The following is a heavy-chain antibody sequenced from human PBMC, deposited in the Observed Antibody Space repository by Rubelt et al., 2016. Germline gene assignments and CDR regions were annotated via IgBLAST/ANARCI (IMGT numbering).Heavy chain of an antibody. J-gene: IGHJ5*02. CDR1: GFIFTNYA. Sequence: EVQLLESGGNFIQPGGSLRLSCAASGFIFTNYAMDWVRQAPGKGLEWVGRTRNKANSYTTEYTASVRGRFTISRDDSKNSLFLQMNSLKTEDTAMYYCTRDFDGRVSWGQGTLVTVSS. CDR2: TRNKANSYTT. V-gene: IGHV3-72*01. D-gene: IGHD3-9*01. CDR3: TRDFDGRVS.